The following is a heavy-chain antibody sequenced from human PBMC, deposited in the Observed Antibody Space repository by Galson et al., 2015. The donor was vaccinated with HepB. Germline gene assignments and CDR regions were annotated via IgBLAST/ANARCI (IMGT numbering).Heavy chain of an antibody. CDR2: IGSKANSYAT. Sequence: LRLSCAASGFTFRGSAMHWVRQASGRGLEWVGRIGSKANSYATAYAASVKGRFTIFRDDSKNTAYMQMNSLKTEDTAVYYCTRLGDLSGYSSLWGQGTLVTVSS. CDR3: TRLGDLSGYSSL. CDR1: GFTFRGSA. D-gene: IGHD6-13*01. V-gene: IGHV3-73*01. J-gene: IGHJ4*02.